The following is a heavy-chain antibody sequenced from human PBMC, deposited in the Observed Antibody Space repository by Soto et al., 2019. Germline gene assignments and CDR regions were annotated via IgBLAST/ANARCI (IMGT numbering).Heavy chain of an antibody. Sequence: EVQLVESGGGLVQPGGSLRLSCAASGFSFDSYWMHWVRQAPGQGPVWVSRIDYDGTTTNYADSVKGRFTISRDNAKNTLYLQMNSLRPEDTAXYYCARGPRASSGGTGAYWGQGTLVTVSS. J-gene: IGHJ1*01. CDR3: ARGPRASSGGTGAY. D-gene: IGHD2-2*01. CDR2: IDYDGTTT. CDR1: GFSFDSYW. V-gene: IGHV3-74*01.